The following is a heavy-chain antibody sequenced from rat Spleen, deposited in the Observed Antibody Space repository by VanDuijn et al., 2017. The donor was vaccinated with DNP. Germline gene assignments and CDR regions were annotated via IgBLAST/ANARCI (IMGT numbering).Heavy chain of an antibody. CDR1: GFTFSDYN. CDR3: AREQHYHFDY. CDR2: INTSGGRT. J-gene: IGHJ2*01. D-gene: IGHD1-10*01. V-gene: IGHV5-25*01. Sequence: EVQLVESGGGLVQPGRSMKLSCAVSGFTFSDYNMAWVRQAPTKGLEWVATINTSGGRTYYRDSVQGRFTISRDNAENSLFLQMGSLKSEDTATYYCAREQHYHFDYWGQGVMVTVSS.